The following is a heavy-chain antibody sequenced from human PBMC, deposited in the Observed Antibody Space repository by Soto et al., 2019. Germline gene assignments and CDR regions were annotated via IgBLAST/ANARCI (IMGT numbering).Heavy chain of an antibody. CDR2: ISAYNGNT. J-gene: IGHJ2*01. CDR3: ARTMVRGVILSLWGYFDL. CDR1: GYTFTSYG. D-gene: IGHD3-10*01. Sequence: QVQLVQSGAEVKKPGASVKVSCKASGYTFTSYGISWVRQAPGQGLEWMGWISAYNGNTNYAQKLQGRVTMTTDTATSTAYMELRSLRSDDTAVYYCARTMVRGVILSLWGYFDLWGRGTLVTVSS. V-gene: IGHV1-18*01.